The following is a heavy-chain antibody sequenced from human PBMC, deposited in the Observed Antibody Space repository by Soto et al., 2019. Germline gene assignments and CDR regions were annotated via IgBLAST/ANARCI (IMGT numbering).Heavy chain of an antibody. CDR1: GGSISSYY. CDR2: IYYSGST. V-gene: IGHV4-59*08. J-gene: IGHJ6*03. D-gene: IGHD2-8*01. Sequence: SETLSLTCTVSGGSISSYYWSWIRQPPGKGLEWIGYIYYSGSTNYNPSLKSRVTISVDTSKNQFSLKLSSVTAADTAVYYCASGMVYANYYYYYQDVWGKGTTVTVSS. CDR3: ASGMVYANYYYYYQDV.